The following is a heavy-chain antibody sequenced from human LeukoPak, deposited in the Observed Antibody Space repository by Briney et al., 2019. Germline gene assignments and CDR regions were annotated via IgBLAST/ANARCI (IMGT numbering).Heavy chain of an antibody. V-gene: IGHV1-69*13. J-gene: IGHJ6*02. D-gene: IGHD3-22*01. Sequence: ASVKVSCKASGGTFSSYAISWVRQAPGQGLEWMGGIIPIFSTANYAQKFQGRVTITADESTSTAYMELSSLRSEDTAVYYCARIVVTSGYYYYYGMDVWGQGTTVTVSS. CDR2: IIPIFSTA. CDR1: GGTFSSYA. CDR3: ARIVVTSGYYYYYGMDV.